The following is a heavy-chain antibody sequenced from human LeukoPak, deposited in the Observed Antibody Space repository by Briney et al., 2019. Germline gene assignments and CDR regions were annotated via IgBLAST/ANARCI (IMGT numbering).Heavy chain of an antibody. Sequence: SETLSLTCTVSGVSISSGDYYWRWIRQPPGKGLEWIGYIYYSGSTYYNPSLKSRVTISVDTSKHQFSLKLSSVTAADTAVYYCARDRNGDYENWFDPWGQGTLVTVSS. D-gene: IGHD4-17*01. CDR3: ARDRNGDYENWFDP. V-gene: IGHV4-30-4*01. J-gene: IGHJ5*02. CDR2: IYYSGST. CDR1: GVSISSGDYY.